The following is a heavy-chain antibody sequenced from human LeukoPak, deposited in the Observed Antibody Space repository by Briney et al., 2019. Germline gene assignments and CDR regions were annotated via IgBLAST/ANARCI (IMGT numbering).Heavy chain of an antibody. CDR2: IYPGDSDT. D-gene: IGHD3-10*01. CDR3: ARQVSSGGGWFGELDY. CDR1: GYSFTSYW. V-gene: IGHV5-51*01. Sequence: GESLKISCKGSGYSFTSYWIGWVRQMPGKGLERMGIIYPGDSDTRYSPSFQGQVTISADKSISTAYLQWSSLKASDTAMYYCARQVSSGGGWFGELDYWGQGTLVTVSS. J-gene: IGHJ4*02.